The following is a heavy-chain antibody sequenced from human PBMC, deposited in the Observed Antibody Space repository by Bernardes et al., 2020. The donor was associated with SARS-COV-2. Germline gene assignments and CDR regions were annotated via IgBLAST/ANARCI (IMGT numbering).Heavy chain of an antibody. Sequence: GGSLRLSCTSSAFTFTSHVMTWFRLAPEKGLEWVSGIRPCGCGTYYADSVKGRFTISRDDSKSTLYLQMNSMIAEDTAVYYCAKALYGSGNYYAFDIWGQGTMVTVSS. CDR1: AFTFTSHV. D-gene: IGHD3-10*01. CDR3: AKALYGSGNYYAFDI. J-gene: IGHJ3*02. CDR2: IRPCGCGT. V-gene: IGHV3-23*01.